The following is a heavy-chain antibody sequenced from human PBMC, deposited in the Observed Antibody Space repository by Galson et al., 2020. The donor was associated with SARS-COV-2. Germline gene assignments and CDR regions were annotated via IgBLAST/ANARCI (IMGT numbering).Heavy chain of an antibody. J-gene: IGHJ6*02. Sequence: NSGGSLRLSCAVSGFTFSDYYMSWIRQAPGKGLEWVSYISSSGSMKYYADSVKGRFTISRENAKNSLYLQMNSLRAEDTAVYYCARDFQYGDYYYSGMDVWGQGTTVTVSS. V-gene: IGHV3-11*04. CDR1: GFTFSDYY. CDR2: ISSSGSMK. CDR3: ARDFQYGDYYYSGMDV. D-gene: IGHD4-17*01.